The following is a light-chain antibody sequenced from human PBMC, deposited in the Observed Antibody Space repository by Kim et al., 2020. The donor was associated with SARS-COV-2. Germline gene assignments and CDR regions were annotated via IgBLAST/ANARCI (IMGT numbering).Light chain of an antibody. CDR1: QSVSSN. Sequence: EIVMTQSPATLSVSPGERATLSCRASQSVSSNLAWYQQKPGQAPRLLLYGASTRATGIPARFSGSGSGTEFTLTISSLQSEDFAVYYCQQYNNWAPLTFGEGTKVDIK. CDR3: QQYNNWAPLT. CDR2: GAS. J-gene: IGKJ4*01. V-gene: IGKV3-15*01.